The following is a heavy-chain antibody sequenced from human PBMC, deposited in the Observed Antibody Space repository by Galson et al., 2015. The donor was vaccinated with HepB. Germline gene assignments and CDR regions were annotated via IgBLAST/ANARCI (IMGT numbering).Heavy chain of an antibody. CDR1: GFTFDDYA. D-gene: IGHD3-10*01. CDR2: ITWNNDYI. V-gene: IGHV3-9*01. CDR3: VKDLRGDYYYGMDV. J-gene: IGHJ6*02. Sequence: SLRLSCAASGFTFDDYAMHWVRRAPGKGLEWVSGITWNNDYIGYADSVKGRFIISRDNAKNSLYLQMNSLRVEDTALYYCVKDLRGDYYYGMDVWGQGTTVTVSS.